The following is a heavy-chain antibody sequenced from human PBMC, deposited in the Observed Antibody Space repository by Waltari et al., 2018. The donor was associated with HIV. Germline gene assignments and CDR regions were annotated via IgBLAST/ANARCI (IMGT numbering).Heavy chain of an antibody. Sequence: QLQLQESGPGLVKPSETLSLTCTVSGGSISSSSYYWGWIRQSPGKGLEWIGRIYYSGSTYYNPSLKSRVTISVETSKNQFSLKLSSVTAADTAVYYCARGLMAIWSSSADDAFDIWGQGTMVTVSS. V-gene: IGHV4-39*07. J-gene: IGHJ3*02. D-gene: IGHD6-6*01. CDR3: ARGLMAIWSSSADDAFDI. CDR1: GGSISSSSYY. CDR2: IYYSGST.